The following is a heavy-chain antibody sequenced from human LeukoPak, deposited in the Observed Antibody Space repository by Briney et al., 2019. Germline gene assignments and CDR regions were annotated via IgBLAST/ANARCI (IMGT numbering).Heavy chain of an antibody. D-gene: IGHD6-6*01. V-gene: IGHV3-30*02. CDR3: AKALNIAARPHYFDY. CDR1: GFTFSSYG. Sequence: PGGSLRLSCAASGFTFSSYGMHWVRQAPGKGLEWVAFIRYDGSNKYYADSVKGRFTISRDNSKNTLYLQMNSLRAEDTAVYYCAKALNIAARPHYFDYWGQGTLVTVSS. J-gene: IGHJ4*02. CDR2: IRYDGSNK.